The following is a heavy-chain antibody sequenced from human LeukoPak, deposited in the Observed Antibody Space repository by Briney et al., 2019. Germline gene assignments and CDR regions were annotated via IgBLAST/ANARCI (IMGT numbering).Heavy chain of an antibody. CDR3: ARGPSIVVVTAMGYDY. D-gene: IGHD2-21*02. CDR2: ISYDGSNK. J-gene: IGHJ4*02. V-gene: IGHV3-30-3*01. Sequence: GGSLRLSGAAPGFTFSSYAMPWVRQAPAKGLEWVPVISYDGSNKYYADSVKGRFTISRDNSKNTLYLQMNSLRAEDTAVYYCARGPSIVVVTAMGYDYWGQGTLVTVSS. CDR1: GFTFSSYA.